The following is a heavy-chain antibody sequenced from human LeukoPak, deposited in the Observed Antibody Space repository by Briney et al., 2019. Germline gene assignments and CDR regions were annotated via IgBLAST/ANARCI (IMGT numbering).Heavy chain of an antibody. D-gene: IGHD6-13*01. J-gene: IGHJ4*02. CDR1: GFTVSTNY. CDR2: IYSGDTT. CDR3: ARGGTSAAGIDY. Sequence: GGSLRLSCAASGFTVSTNYMSWVRQAPGKGLEWVSVIYSGDTTFYADSVRGKFTISRDNSKNTLYLQMNSLRAEDTAVYYCARGGTSAAGIDYWGQGTLVTVSS. V-gene: IGHV3-66*01.